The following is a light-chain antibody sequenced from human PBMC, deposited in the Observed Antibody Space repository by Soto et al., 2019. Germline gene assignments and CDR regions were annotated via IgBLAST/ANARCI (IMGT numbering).Light chain of an antibody. Sequence: DIPMTQSPSSLSASVGDRITITCRASQSISRYLNWYQHKPGKAPKLLINAASSLERGVPSRFSGGGSGTDFTLTISSLQPDDFATYYCQQNYRATPWTFGQGTKVEDK. V-gene: IGKV1-39*01. J-gene: IGKJ1*01. CDR1: QSISRY. CDR3: QQNYRATPWT. CDR2: AAS.